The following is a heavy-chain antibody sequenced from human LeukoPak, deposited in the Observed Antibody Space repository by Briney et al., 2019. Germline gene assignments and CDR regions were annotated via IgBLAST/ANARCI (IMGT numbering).Heavy chain of an antibody. D-gene: IGHD3-22*01. V-gene: IGHV4-39*07. Sequence: SETLSLTCTVSGGSITTRSYYWGWIRQPPGKGLEWIGSMHHSGSTYYNPSLKSRVTTSVDTSKNQFSLKLSSVTAADTAVYYCARDRGAYYDSSGYLNWFDPWGQGTLVTVSP. CDR2: MHHSGST. CDR1: GGSITTRSYY. CDR3: ARDRGAYYDSSGYLNWFDP. J-gene: IGHJ5*02.